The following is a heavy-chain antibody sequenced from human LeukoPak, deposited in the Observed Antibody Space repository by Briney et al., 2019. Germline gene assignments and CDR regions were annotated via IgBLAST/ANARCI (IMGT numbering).Heavy chain of an antibody. V-gene: IGHV1-69*02. J-gene: IGHJ4*02. Sequence: SVKVSCKASGGAFSSNTVSWARQAPGQGLEWMGRIIPMLAIPNYAQKFQGRVTITADKSTTTAYMELSSLRSEDTAVYYCARGWGDYNFWSGSYKDWSQGTLVTVSS. CDR1: GGAFSSNT. CDR2: IIPMLAIP. CDR3: ARGWGDYNFWSGSYKD. D-gene: IGHD3-3*01.